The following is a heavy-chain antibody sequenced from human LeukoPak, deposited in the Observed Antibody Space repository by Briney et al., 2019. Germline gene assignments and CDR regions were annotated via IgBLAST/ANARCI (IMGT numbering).Heavy chain of an antibody. CDR3: ARAGGGRGSGIDI. CDR2: TYYRSKWYN. J-gene: IGHJ3*02. Sequence: SQTLSLTCAISGDSVSSSSAAWNWITQSPSRDLEWLGRTYYRSKWYNDYAVSVKSRIAINPDTSKNQFSLQLSSVTPEDRAVYYCARAGGGRGSGIDIWGQGTMVTVSS. V-gene: IGHV6-1*01. CDR1: GDSVSSSSAA. D-gene: IGHD2-15*01.